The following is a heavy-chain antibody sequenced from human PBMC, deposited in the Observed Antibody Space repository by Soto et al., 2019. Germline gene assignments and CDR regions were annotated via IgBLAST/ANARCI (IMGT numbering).Heavy chain of an antibody. V-gene: IGHV4-39*01. CDR3: ARRTVNIRTFYSGLKTHCFDY. CDR1: GGSISSSRYY. J-gene: IGHJ4*02. Sequence: QLQLQESGPGLVKTSETLSLTCAVSGGSISSSRYYWGWIRQPPGKGLEGIGSTYYSGSTYYTPSLQSRVAISVDTSKIQFSLKLNSATAADTAVYYCARRTVNIRTFYSGLKTHCFDYWGQGTLVTVSS. CDR2: TYYSGST. D-gene: IGHD6-19*01.